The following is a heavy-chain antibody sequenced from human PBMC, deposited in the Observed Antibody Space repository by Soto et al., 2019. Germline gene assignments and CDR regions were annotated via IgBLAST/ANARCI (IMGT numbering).Heavy chain of an antibody. J-gene: IGHJ4*02. Sequence: SGPTLVNPTQTLTLTCTFSGFSLSTSGVGVGWIRQPPGKALEWLALIYWDDDKRYSPSLKNRLTITKDTSKNQVVLTMTNMDPVDTATYYCAHLYYYDSSGYYPFDYWGQGTLVTVSS. V-gene: IGHV2-5*02. CDR1: GFSLSTSGVG. CDR3: AHLYYYDSSGYYPFDY. CDR2: IYWDDDK. D-gene: IGHD3-22*01.